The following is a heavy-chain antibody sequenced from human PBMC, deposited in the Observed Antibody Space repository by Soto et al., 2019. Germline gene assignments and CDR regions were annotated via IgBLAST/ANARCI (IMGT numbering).Heavy chain of an antibody. CDR3: ARGLYSSTRIYGMDV. D-gene: IGHD6-13*01. Sequence: VKVSCKASGYTFTGYYMHWVRQAPGQGLEWMGWINPNSGGTNYAQKFQGWVTMTRDTSISTAYMELSRLRSDDTAVYYCARGLYSSTRIYGMDVWGQGTTVTVSS. CDR1: GYTFTGYY. J-gene: IGHJ6*02. V-gene: IGHV1-2*04. CDR2: INPNSGGT.